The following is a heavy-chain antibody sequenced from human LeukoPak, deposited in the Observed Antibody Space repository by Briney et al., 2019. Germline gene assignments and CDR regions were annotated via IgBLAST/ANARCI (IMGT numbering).Heavy chain of an antibody. CDR1: GFTFSSYA. D-gene: IGHD2-8*01. CDR3: AREDVVLVDAVRYYYSVMDV. V-gene: IGHV3-30*01. Sequence: GGSLRLSCAASGFTFSSYAMHWVRQAPGKGLEWVAVISYDGSNKYYADSVKGRFTISRDNSKNTLYLQMNSLRAEDTAVYYCAREDVVLVDAVRYYYSVMDVWGQGTTVTVSS. J-gene: IGHJ6*02. CDR2: ISYDGSNK.